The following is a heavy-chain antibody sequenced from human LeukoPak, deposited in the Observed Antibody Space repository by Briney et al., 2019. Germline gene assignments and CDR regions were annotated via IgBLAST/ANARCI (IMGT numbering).Heavy chain of an antibody. J-gene: IGHJ4*02. Sequence: GGSLRLSCAASGFTFSSYSMNWVRQAPGKGLEWVSSISSSSSYIYYADSVKGRFTISRDNAKNSLYLQMNSLRAEDTAVYYCARGYCSGGSCYSLFDLVQYYFDYWGQGTLVTVSS. CDR1: GFTFSSYS. V-gene: IGHV3-21*01. CDR2: ISSSSSYI. D-gene: IGHD2-15*01. CDR3: ARGYCSGGSCYSLFDLVQYYFDY.